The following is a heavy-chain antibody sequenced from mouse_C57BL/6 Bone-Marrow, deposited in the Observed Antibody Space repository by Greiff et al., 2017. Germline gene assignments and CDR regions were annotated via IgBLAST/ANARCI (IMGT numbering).Heavy chain of an antibody. CDR2: IRLKSDNYAT. Sequence: EVMLVESGGGLVQPGGSMKLSCVASGFTFSNYWMNWVRQSPEKGLEWVAQIRLKSDNYATHYAESVKGRFTISRDDSKSSVYLQMNNLRAEDTGIYYCTGGGTTVVADCDYWGQGTTLTVSS. V-gene: IGHV6-3*01. CDR1: GFTFSNYW. J-gene: IGHJ2*01. D-gene: IGHD1-1*01. CDR3: TGGGTTVVADCDY.